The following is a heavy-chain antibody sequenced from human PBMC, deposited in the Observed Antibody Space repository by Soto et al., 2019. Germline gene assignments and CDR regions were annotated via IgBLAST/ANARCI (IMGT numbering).Heavy chain of an antibody. CDR2: ISSESGTI. J-gene: IGHJ6*02. V-gene: IGHV3-48*02. Sequence: GGSLRLSCAASGFSFSHYSMIWVRQAPGKGLEWVSYISSESGTIYSAESLKGRFTVSRDNAKNSLFLQMNTLRDEDTATYYCAKDLLMVRGVFYYYYGMDVWGQGTTVTVSS. CDR3: AKDLLMVRGVFYYYYGMDV. D-gene: IGHD3-10*01. CDR1: GFSFSHYS.